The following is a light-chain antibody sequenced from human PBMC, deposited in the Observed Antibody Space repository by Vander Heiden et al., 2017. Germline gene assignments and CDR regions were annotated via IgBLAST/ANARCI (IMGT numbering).Light chain of an antibody. Sequence: QSVPTQPPSPSGTPGQRGTISCSGSSSNIGSNYVYWYQQLPGTAPKLLIYRNNQRPSGVPDRFSGSKSGTSASLAISGLRSEDEADYYCAAWDDSLSVVFGGGTKLTVL. V-gene: IGLV1-47*01. J-gene: IGLJ2*01. CDR2: RNN. CDR1: SSNIGSNY. CDR3: AAWDDSLSVV.